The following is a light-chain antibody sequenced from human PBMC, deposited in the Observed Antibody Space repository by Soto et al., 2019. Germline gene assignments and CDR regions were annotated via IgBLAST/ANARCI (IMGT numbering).Light chain of an antibody. CDR2: EVS. J-gene: IGLJ1*01. CDR1: SSDVGGYNY. Sequence: QSALTQPASVSGSPGQSITISCTGTSSDVGGYNYVSWYQQHPGKAPKLMIYEVSNRPSGVSNRFSGSKSGNTASLTISGLQAEDEAGYYCSSYISRSRVFGTGTKLTVL. V-gene: IGLV2-14*01. CDR3: SSYISRSRV.